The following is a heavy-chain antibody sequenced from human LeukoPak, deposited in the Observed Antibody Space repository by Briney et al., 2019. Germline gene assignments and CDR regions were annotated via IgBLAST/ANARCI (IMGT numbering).Heavy chain of an antibody. CDR1: GFTFDDYA. Sequence: PGGSLRLSCAASGFTFDDYAMHWVRQAPGKGLEWVSLISGDGGSTYYADSVKGRFTISRDNSKNSLYLQMNSLRTEDTALYYCAKGPNPYCGSTSCHAPWGQGTLVTVSS. CDR3: AKGPNPYCGSTSCHAP. D-gene: IGHD2-2*01. J-gene: IGHJ5*02. V-gene: IGHV3-43*02. CDR2: ISGDGGST.